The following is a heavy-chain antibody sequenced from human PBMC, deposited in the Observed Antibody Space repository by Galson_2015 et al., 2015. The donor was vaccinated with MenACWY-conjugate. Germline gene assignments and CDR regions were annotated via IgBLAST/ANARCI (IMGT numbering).Heavy chain of an antibody. J-gene: IGHJ4*02. V-gene: IGHV1-46*01. CDR1: GYTFTNYY. CDR2: INPSGGST. CDR3: ARAYGGNSVYYFDY. Sequence: SVKVSCKASGYTFTNYYLHWVRQAPGQGLEWMGIINPSGGSTDFAQKFQDRVTMTGDTSTSTVYLELSSLRSEDTAIYYCARAYGGNSVYYFDYWGQGTLLTVSS. D-gene: IGHD4-23*01.